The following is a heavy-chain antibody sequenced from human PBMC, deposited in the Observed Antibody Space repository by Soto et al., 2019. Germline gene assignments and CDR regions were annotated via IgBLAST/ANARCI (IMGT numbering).Heavy chain of an antibody. CDR2: VHYSGST. J-gene: IGHJ4*02. Sequence: SETLSLTCSVSGCSIRSNIYYWGLIRQPPGKELEWIATVHYSGSTYYTPSLKNRVTISADTSNNKISLRMNSVTAADTAVYYCARQHYYDSSGYYTWNWGQGTLVTVS. CDR3: ARQHYYDSSGYYTWN. V-gene: IGHV4-39*01. CDR1: GCSIRSNIYY. D-gene: IGHD3-22*01.